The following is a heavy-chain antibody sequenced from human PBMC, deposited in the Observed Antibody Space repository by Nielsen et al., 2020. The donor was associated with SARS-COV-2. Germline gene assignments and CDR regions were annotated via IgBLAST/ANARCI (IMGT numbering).Heavy chain of an antibody. J-gene: IGHJ4*02. D-gene: IGHD3-22*01. CDR3: VRVRDDGYYYDTGPFDY. CDR1: GFTFRNYG. V-gene: IGHV3-74*03. Sequence: GESLKISCAASGFTFRNYGMNWVRQAPGKELAWVAHINSDGSRTTYADSVKGRFTISRDKAENTLYLQMNSLTADDTAVYYCVRVRDDGYYYDTGPFDYWGQGTLVTVSS. CDR2: INSDGSRT.